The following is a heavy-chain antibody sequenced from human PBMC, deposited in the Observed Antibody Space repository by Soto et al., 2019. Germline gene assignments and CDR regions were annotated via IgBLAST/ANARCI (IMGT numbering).Heavy chain of an antibody. V-gene: IGHV4-30-4*01. Sequence: SSETLSLTCTVSGGSISSGDYYCSWLRHPPGKGLEWIGYIYYSGSTYYYPSLKSRVTISVDKSKNQFSLKLSSVTAANTALYYCARDRGGNAFDIWGQGTMVTVSS. J-gene: IGHJ3*02. CDR1: GGSISSGDYY. CDR3: ARDRGGNAFDI. CDR2: IYYSGST. D-gene: IGHD3-16*01.